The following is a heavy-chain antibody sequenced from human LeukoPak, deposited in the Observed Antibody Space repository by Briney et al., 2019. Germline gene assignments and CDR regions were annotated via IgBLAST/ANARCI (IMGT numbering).Heavy chain of an antibody. J-gene: IGHJ5*02. CDR3: AKGGSSSQNWFDP. Sequence: PGGSLRLSCAASGFTFSDYGMHWVRQAPGKGLEWVAFVRNDGSNEYYPDSVKGRFTISRDNSRNTLYLQMNSLRAEDTAVYYCAKGGSSSQNWFDPWGQGTLVTVSS. CDR1: GFTFSDYG. D-gene: IGHD6-13*01. CDR2: VRNDGSNE. V-gene: IGHV3-30*02.